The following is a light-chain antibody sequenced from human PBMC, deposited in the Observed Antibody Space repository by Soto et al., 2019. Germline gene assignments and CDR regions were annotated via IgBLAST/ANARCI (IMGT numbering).Light chain of an antibody. CDR1: TGAVTSGYY. V-gene: IGLV7-43*01. J-gene: IGLJ1*01. CDR2: NTR. CDR3: LLYFGGAYV. Sequence: QPVVTQEPSLTVSPGGTVTLTCASSTGAVTSGYYPNWFQQKPGQAPRALIYNTRNKHSWTPARFSGSLLGGKAALTLSGAQPEDEAEYYCLLYFGGAYVFGTGTKLTVL.